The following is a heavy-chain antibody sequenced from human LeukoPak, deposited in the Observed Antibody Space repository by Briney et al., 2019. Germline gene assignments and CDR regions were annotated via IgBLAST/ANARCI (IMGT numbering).Heavy chain of an antibody. V-gene: IGHV3-23*01. CDR3: AKDGFLLWRGAFDI. Sequence: GGSLRLSCAASGFTFSSYAMSWVRQAPGKGLEWVSAISGSGGSTYYTDSVKGRFTISKDNSKNTLWLQMNSLRAEGTAVYYCAKDGFLLWRGAFDIWGQGTMVTVSS. CDR2: ISGSGGST. D-gene: IGHD2-21*01. CDR1: GFTFSSYA. J-gene: IGHJ3*02.